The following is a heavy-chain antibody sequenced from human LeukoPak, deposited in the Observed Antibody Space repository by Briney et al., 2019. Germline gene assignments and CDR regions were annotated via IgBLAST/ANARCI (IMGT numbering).Heavy chain of an antibody. Sequence: PGGSLRLSCAASGFTFSSYAMSWVRQAPGKGLEWVSAISGSGGSTYYADSVKGRFTISRDNSKNTLYLQMNSLKTEDTAVYYCTGIDYYDPETVHYWGQGTLITVSS. CDR2: ISGSGGST. CDR3: TGIDYYDPETVHY. D-gene: IGHD3-22*01. CDR1: GFTFSSYA. V-gene: IGHV3-23*01. J-gene: IGHJ4*02.